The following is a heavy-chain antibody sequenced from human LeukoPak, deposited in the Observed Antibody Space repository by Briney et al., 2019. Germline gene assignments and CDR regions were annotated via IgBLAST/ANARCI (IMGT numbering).Heavy chain of an antibody. Sequence: PSQTLSLTCAVSGGSISSGGYSWSWIRQPPGKGLEWIGFIYYSGSTNYNPSLKSRITISVDTSKNQFSLKLSSVTAADRAVYYCARGTVTIWFDPWGQGTLVTVSS. J-gene: IGHJ5*02. CDR1: GGSISSGGYS. CDR3: ARGTVTIWFDP. D-gene: IGHD4-17*01. CDR2: IYYSGST. V-gene: IGHV4-30-4*07.